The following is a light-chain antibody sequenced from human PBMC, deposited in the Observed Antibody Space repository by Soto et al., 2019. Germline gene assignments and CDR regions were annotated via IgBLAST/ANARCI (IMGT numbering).Light chain of an antibody. CDR3: QHYGSLVLT. V-gene: IGKV3-20*01. CDR2: GAS. Sequence: EIVLTRSPGTLSLSPGERATLSCRASQSVSSTYLAWYQQKPGQAPRLLIYGASSRATGIPDRFSGSGSGTDFTLTISRLEPEDVAVYYCQHYGSLVLTFGGGTKVEIK. J-gene: IGKJ4*01. CDR1: QSVSSTY.